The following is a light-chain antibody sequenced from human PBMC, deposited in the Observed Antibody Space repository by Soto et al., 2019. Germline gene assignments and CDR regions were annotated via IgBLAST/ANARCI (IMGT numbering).Light chain of an antibody. J-gene: IGKJ4*01. CDR2: GAS. Sequence: DIVMTQSPATLSVSPGEGATLSCRASQSVSSNLAWYQQKPGQAPRLLMHGASTRATGIPARFSGSGSGTEFTLTITSLQSEDFAVYYCQQYNNWPLLTFGGGTKVDIK. CDR3: QQYNNWPLLT. V-gene: IGKV3-15*01. CDR1: QSVSSN.